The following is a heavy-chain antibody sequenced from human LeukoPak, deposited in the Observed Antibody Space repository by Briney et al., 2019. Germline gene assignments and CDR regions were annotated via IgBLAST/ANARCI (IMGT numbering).Heavy chain of an antibody. V-gene: IGHV4-34*01. CDR2: INHSGST. D-gene: IGHD3-22*01. Sequence: SETLSLTCAVYGGSFSGYYWSWIRQPPGKGLVWIGEINHSGSTNYNPSLKSRVTISVDTSKNQFSLTLISVTAADTAVYYCASVPADESTGYGRGYYQHWGQGTLVTVSS. CDR3: ASVPADESTGYGRGYYQH. J-gene: IGHJ1*01. CDR1: GGSFSGYY.